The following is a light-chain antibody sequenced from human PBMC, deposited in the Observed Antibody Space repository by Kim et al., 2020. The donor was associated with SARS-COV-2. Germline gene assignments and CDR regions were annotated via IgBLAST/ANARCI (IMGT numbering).Light chain of an antibody. CDR2: TTS. V-gene: IGKV3-20*01. J-gene: IGKJ4*01. CDR3: QQYATSPLT. CDR1: QTVRSAF. Sequence: EIVLTQSPGTLSLSPGERATLSCRASQTVRSAFLAWYQQKPGQAPRLLIHTTSDRATGIPDRFSGSGSGTGFTLTISRLEPEDFGAYYCQQYATSPLTFGGGTKVDIK.